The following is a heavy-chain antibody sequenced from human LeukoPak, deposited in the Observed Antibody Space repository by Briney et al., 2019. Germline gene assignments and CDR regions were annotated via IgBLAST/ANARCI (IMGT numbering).Heavy chain of an antibody. Sequence: SETLSLTCGVSGGSISSNNWWSWVRQPPGQGLEWIGEIYHNGSANYNPSLKSRVTISVDKSKNQLSLKLISVTAADTAVYYCARDVGTALVTGDYWGQGTLVTVSS. CDR3: ARDVGTALVTGDY. CDR2: IYHNGSA. V-gene: IGHV4-4*02. CDR1: GGSISSNNW. J-gene: IGHJ4*02. D-gene: IGHD5-18*01.